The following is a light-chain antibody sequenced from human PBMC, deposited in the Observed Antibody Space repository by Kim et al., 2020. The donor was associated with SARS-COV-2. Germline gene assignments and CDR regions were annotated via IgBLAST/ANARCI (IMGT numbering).Light chain of an antibody. J-gene: IGLJ3*02. Sequence: ALGQTVRITCQGDSLRSYYASWYQQKPGQAPVLVIYGRNNRPSGIPDRISGSSSGNTASLTITGAQAEDEADYYCNSRDSSGNHWVFGGGTKLTVL. CDR1: SLRSYY. CDR3: NSRDSSGNHWV. V-gene: IGLV3-19*01. CDR2: GRN.